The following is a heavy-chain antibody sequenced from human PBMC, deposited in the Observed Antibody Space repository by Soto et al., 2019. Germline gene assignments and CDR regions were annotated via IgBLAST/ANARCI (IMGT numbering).Heavy chain of an antibody. V-gene: IGHV3-23*01. CDR1: GFTFSTYP. CDR2: ISGSGIST. CDR3: AKPPVITASYYYYDMDV. Sequence: EAQLSESGGGLVQPGGSLRLSCAASGFTFSTYPMSWVRQAPGKGLEWVSGISGSGISTYYADSVKGRFTISRDNSKNTVFLQMNSLRAEETAVYYCAKPPVITASYYYYDMDVWGQGTTVTVSS. J-gene: IGHJ6*02. D-gene: IGHD4-4*01.